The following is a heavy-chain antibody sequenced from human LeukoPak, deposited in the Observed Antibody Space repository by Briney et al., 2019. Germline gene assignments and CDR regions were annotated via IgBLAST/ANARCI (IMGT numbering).Heavy chain of an antibody. CDR1: GGSTSSNYF. D-gene: IGHD2-2*01. CDR2: TYTGNT. Sequence: SETLSLTCTVSGGSTSSNYFWGWIRQPPGKDLEWIGSTYTGNTYYNPSLKSRVTISADMSKNQFSLKLSSVIAADTAVYYCVRSGGYCTSATCHVEYFDLWGRGTLVSISS. CDR3: VRSGGYCTSATCHVEYFDL. J-gene: IGHJ2*01. V-gene: IGHV4-39*01.